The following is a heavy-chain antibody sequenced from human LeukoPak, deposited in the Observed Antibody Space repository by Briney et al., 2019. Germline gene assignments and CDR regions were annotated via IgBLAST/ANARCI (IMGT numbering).Heavy chain of an antibody. D-gene: IGHD6-19*01. Sequence: ASVKLSCKASGYTFTSTGICWVRQAPGQGLEWMGWVSAYNGNTNYAQKFQGRVTMTRDTSTSTAYMELRNLRSDDTAMYYCARDAPQWRNAFDFWGQGTMVTVSS. CDR1: GYTFTSTG. V-gene: IGHV1-18*01. CDR3: ARDAPQWRNAFDF. CDR2: VSAYNGNT. J-gene: IGHJ3*01.